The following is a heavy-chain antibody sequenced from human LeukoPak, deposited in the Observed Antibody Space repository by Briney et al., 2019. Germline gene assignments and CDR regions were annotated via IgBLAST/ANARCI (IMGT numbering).Heavy chain of an antibody. V-gene: IGHV4-39*07. CDR3: ARDQHYYGSGSYRQNWFDP. J-gene: IGHJ5*02. D-gene: IGHD3-10*01. Sequence: SRVTISVDTSKNQFSLKLSSVTAADTAVYYCARDQHYYGSGSYRQNWFDPWGQGTLVTVSS.